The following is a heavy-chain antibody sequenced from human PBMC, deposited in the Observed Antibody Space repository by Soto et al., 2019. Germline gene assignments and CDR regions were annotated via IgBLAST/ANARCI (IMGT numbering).Heavy chain of an antibody. V-gene: IGHV6-1*01. CDR3: ARGEQYSGRIFDY. Sequence: QVQLQQSGPGLVKPSQTLSVTCGISGDSVSSNSAAWNWLRQSPSRGLEWLGRTYYRSKWYNDYAVSVESRITINPDTSKNHFSLQLNFVTPEDTAVYCCARGEQYSGRIFDYWGQVTLVTVSS. D-gene: IGHD1-26*01. CDR1: GDSVSSNSAA. J-gene: IGHJ4*02. CDR2: TYYRSKWYN.